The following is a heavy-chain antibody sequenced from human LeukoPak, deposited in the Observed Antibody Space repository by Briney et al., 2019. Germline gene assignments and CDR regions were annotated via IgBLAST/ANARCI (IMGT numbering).Heavy chain of an antibody. CDR2: ISGSGGST. CDR1: GFTFSSYA. D-gene: IGHD2-21*01. V-gene: IGHV3-23*01. CDR3: AKDFRIGYSAHFDY. J-gene: IGHJ4*02. Sequence: PGGSLRLSCAASGFTFSSYAMSWVRQAPGKGLEWVSAISGSGGSTYYAVSVKGRFTISRDNSKDTLYLQMDSLRGEDTAVYYCAKDFRIGYSAHFDYWGQGALVTVSS.